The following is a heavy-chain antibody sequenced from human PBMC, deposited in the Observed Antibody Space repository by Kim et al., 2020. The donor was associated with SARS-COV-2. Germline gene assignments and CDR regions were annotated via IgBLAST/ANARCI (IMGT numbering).Heavy chain of an antibody. CDR1: GYTFTSYA. Sequence: ASVKVSCKASGYTFTSYAMHWVRQAPGQRLEWMGWINAGNGNTKYSQKFQGRVTITRDTSASTAYMELSSLRSEDTAVYYCARGLSPWGSYRYYYYWGQGTLVTVSS. CDR3: ARGLSPWGSYRYYYY. J-gene: IGHJ4*02. CDR2: INAGNGNT. V-gene: IGHV1-3*01. D-gene: IGHD3-16*02.